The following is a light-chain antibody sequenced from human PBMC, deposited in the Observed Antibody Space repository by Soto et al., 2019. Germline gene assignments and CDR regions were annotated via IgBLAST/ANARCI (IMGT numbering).Light chain of an antibody. CDR2: RDN. J-gene: IGLJ1*01. CDR1: SSTIGSYY. V-gene: IGLV1-47*01. Sequence: QSVLNQPPSASGTAGQRVTISCSGSSSTIGSYYVYWYQHLPGTAPKLLIYRDNERPAGVPDRSSGSNSCTSASLAISGPLSEDEADYYCACGDDSLSGPYVFGSGTKVT. CDR3: ACGDDSLSGPYV.